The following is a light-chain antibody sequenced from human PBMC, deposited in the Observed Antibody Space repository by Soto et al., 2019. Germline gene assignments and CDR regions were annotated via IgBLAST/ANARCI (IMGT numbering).Light chain of an antibody. V-gene: IGLV2-23*01. CDR3: CSFARSRTSYV. J-gene: IGLJ1*01. CDR1: SSDVGSSNL. CDR2: EGS. Sequence: QSVLTQPASVSGSPGQSITIFCTGTSSDVGSSNLVSWYQQHPGKTPKLIIYEGSRRPSGVSGRFSGSMSGNAASLTIPGLQAEDEADYYCCSFARSRTSYVFGTGTKVTVL.